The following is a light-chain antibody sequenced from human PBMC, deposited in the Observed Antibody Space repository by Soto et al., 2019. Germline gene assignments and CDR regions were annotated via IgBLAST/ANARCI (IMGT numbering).Light chain of an antibody. J-gene: IGKJ1*01. CDR2: KAS. V-gene: IGKV1-5*03. Sequence: DIQMTQSPSTLSASVGDTVTITCRASQSISSWLAWYQQKPGKAPKVLIYKASSLESGVPSRFSGRGSGTEFTFTISSLQPDDSATYYCQQYQSLWTFGQGTKVEIK. CDR3: QQYQSLWT. CDR1: QSISSW.